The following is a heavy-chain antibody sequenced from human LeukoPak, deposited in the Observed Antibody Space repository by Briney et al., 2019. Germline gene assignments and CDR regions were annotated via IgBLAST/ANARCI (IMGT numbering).Heavy chain of an antibody. CDR1: GFTFSSYW. CDR2: IKQDGSEK. CDR3: ARSVLWFGEFNFDY. Sequence: PGGSLRLSCAASGFTFSSYWMSWVRQAPGKGLEWVANIKQDGSEKYYVDSVKGRFTISRDNAKNSLYLQMNSLRAEDTAVYYCARSVLWFGEFNFDYWGQGTLVTVFS. J-gene: IGHJ4*02. V-gene: IGHV3-7*01. D-gene: IGHD3-10*01.